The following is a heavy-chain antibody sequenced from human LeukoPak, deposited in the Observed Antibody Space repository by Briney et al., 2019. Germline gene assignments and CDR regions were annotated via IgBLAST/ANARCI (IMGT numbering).Heavy chain of an antibody. Sequence: SETLSLTCTVSGGSISSYYWSWIRQPAGKGLEWIGRIYTSGSTNYNPSLKSRVTISVDTSKNQFSLKLSSVTAADTAVYYCARSGPRPRLAYSGGWFDYWGQGTLVTVSS. CDR2: IYTSGST. D-gene: IGHD6-19*01. V-gene: IGHV4-4*07. CDR1: GGSISSYY. J-gene: IGHJ4*02. CDR3: ARSGPRPRLAYSGGWFDY.